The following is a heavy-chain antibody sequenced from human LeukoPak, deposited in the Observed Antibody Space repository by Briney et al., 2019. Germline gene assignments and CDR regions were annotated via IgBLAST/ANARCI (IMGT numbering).Heavy chain of an antibody. CDR3: ARDLGIYCSSISCPFDY. V-gene: IGHV1-2*02. CDR2: INPNTGGT. Sequence: ASVKVSCKASGGTFSSYAISWVRQAPGQGLEWLGWINPNTGGTNYAQKLQGRVTMTRDTSISTAYMELNSLRSDDTAVYSCARDLGIYCSSISCPFDYLGQGTLVTVSS. CDR1: GGTFSSYA. D-gene: IGHD2-2*01. J-gene: IGHJ4*02.